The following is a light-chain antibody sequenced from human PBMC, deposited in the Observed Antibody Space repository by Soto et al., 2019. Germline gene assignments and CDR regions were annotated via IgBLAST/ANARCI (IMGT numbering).Light chain of an antibody. Sequence: EIVMTQSPATLSVSPGEGATLSCRASQSVSSKLAWYQHRPGQAPRLLLYGASSRAPGVPTRFSGTGSGTEFTLTISSLQSEDFAVYYCQQYNNWLPQTFGQGTKVDIK. J-gene: IGKJ2*01. V-gene: IGKV3-15*01. CDR3: QQYNNWLPQT. CDR1: QSVSSK. CDR2: GAS.